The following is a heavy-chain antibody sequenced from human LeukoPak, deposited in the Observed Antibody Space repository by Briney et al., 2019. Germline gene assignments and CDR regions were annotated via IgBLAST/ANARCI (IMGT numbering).Heavy chain of an antibody. CDR3: ARGSRAEYTYGLYHY. D-gene: IGHD5-18*01. J-gene: IGHJ4*02. CDR2: IHYSGST. Sequence: SETLSLTCTVSGGSINTGDYYSRWIRQHPAKVLGLIGYIHYSGSTYYNPSLRSRVTISGDTSKNQFSLKLISVTAADTAVYYCARGSRAEYTYGLYHYWGQGTLVTVSS. CDR1: GGSINTGDYY. V-gene: IGHV4-31*03.